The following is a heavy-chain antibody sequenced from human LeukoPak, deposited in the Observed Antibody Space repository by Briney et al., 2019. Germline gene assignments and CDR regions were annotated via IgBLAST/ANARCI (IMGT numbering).Heavy chain of an antibody. V-gene: IGHV3-11*01. CDR3: ARGGATTRAFDY. D-gene: IGHD5-12*01. CDR1: GFTFSDYY. Sequence: GALRLSCAASGFTFSDYYMSWIRQAPGKGLEWVSYISSSGSTIYYADSVKGRFTVSRDNAKNSLYLQMNSLRAEDTAVYYCARGGATTRAFDYWGQGTLVTVSS. J-gene: IGHJ4*02. CDR2: ISSSGSTI.